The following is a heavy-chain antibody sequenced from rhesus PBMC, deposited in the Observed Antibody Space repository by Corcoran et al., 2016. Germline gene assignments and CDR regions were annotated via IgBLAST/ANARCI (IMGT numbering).Heavy chain of an antibody. J-gene: IGHJ4*01. V-gene: IGHV4-99*01. CDR1: GYSVSSGHY. CDR2: FDGPRGIT. CDR3: VRGTPPDN. Sequence: QVQLQESGPGLVKPSEPLSLTCAVSGYSVSSGHYWGWVRQSPGKGLEYFGFFDGPRGITYNNNSALESRVTMSKDTSTNLFFLTLRSVTAADTARYFCVRGTPPDNWGQGVLVTVSS. D-gene: IGHD5-42*01.